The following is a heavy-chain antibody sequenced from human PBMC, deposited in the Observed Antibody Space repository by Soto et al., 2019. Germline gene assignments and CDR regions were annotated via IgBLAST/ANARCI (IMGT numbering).Heavy chain of an antibody. Sequence: GGALRLSCAASGFTRSNYGMHWVRQAPGKGLEWVAIIWHDGNNKYYADSVRGRFIISRDNSKNRLYLQVNSLRAEDTAVYYCASDLVGASDSYGLDVWGQGTPVTVS. J-gene: IGHJ6*02. CDR2: IWHDGNNK. CDR3: ASDLVGASDSYGLDV. CDR1: GFTRSNYG. D-gene: IGHD1-26*01. V-gene: IGHV3-33*01.